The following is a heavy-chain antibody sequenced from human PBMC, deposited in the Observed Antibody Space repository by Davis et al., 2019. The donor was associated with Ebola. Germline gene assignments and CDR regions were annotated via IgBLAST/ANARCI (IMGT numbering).Heavy chain of an antibody. V-gene: IGHV4-4*02. J-gene: IGHJ4*02. CDR3: ARDQGWECLGYFDY. CDR1: GGSISSSYW. D-gene: IGHD1-26*01. Sequence: MPSDTLSLTCAVSGGSISSSYWWSWVRQSPGKGLDWIGEIFHSGSTNYNPSLKSLVTISVDKSKNQLSLRLSSVTAADTAVYYCARDQGWECLGYFDYWGQGTLVIVSS. CDR2: IFHSGST.